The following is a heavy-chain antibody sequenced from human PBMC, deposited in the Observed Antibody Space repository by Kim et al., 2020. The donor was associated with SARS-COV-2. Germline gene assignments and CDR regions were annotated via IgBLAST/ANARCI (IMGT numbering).Heavy chain of an antibody. V-gene: IGHV1-69*04. CDR2: IIPILGIA. J-gene: IGHJ4*02. Sequence: SVNVSCKASGGTFSSYSISWVRQAPGQGLEWIGRIIPILGIANYAQKFQGRVTITADKSTSTAYMGLSSLRSEDTAVYYCARERQVEMATIFGYWGQGTLVTVSS. D-gene: IGHD5-12*01. CDR1: GGTFSSYS. CDR3: ARERQVEMATIFGY.